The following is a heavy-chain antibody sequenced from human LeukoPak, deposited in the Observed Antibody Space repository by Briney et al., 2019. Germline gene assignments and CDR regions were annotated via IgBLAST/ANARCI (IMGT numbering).Heavy chain of an antibody. CDR2: ISSSSSYI. CDR1: GFTFSSYS. CDR3: ARDQLAVAGTDY. D-gene: IGHD6-19*01. V-gene: IGHV3-21*01. Sequence: PGGSLRLSCAASGFTFSSYSMNWVRQAPGKGLEWVSSISSSSSYIYYADSVKGRFTISRDNAKNPLYLQMNSLRAEDTAVYYCARDQLAVAGTDYWGQGTLVTVSS. J-gene: IGHJ4*02.